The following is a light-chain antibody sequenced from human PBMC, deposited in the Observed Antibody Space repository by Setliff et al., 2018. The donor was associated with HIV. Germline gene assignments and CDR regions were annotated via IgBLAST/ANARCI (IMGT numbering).Light chain of an antibody. CDR1: SGDVGRYNL. V-gene: IGLV2-23*01. CDR3: CSNTGSNTYV. Sequence: QSVLTQPASVSGSPGQSITISCTGTSGDVGRYNLVSWYQQQPGKPPKLMIYQASKRPSGVSNRFSGSKSGNTASLTISGLQAEDESDYYCCSNTGSNTYVFGTWTKPPS. J-gene: IGLJ1*01. CDR2: QAS.